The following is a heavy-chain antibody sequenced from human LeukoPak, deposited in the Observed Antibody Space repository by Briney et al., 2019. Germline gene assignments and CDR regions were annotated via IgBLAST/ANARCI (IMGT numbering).Heavy chain of an antibody. J-gene: IGHJ6*02. CDR1: AGSISSSSYY. CDR2: ISSSGSTI. D-gene: IGHD5-18*01. CDR3: ARGVDTAMAHHPFWYYYYGMDV. V-gene: IGHV3-11*04. Sequence: PSETLSLTCSVSAGSISSSSYYWGWIRQAPGKGLEWVSYISSSGSTIYYADSVKGRFTISRDNAKNSLYLQMNSLRAEDTAVYYCARGVDTAMAHHPFWYYYYGMDVWGQGTTVTVSS.